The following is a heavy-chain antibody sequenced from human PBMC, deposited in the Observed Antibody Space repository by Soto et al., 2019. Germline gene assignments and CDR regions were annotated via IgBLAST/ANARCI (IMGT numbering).Heavy chain of an antibody. CDR2: ISSNGGST. Sequence: GGSLRLSCAASGFTFSSYAMHWVRQAPGKGLEYVSAISSNGGSTYYANSVKGRFTISRDNSKNTLYLQMGSLRAEDMAVYYCVVVVTASGAFDIWGQGTMVTVSS. D-gene: IGHD2-21*02. CDR3: VVVVTASGAFDI. CDR1: GFTFSSYA. V-gene: IGHV3-64*01. J-gene: IGHJ3*02.